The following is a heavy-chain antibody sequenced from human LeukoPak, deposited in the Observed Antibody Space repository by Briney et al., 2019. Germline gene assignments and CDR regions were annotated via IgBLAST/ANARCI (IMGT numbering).Heavy chain of an antibody. Sequence: PSQTLSLTCTVSGGSISSGSYYWSWIRQPAGTGLKWIGRIYTSGSTNYNPSLKSRVTISVDTSKNQFSLKLSSVTAADTAVYYCARVLWFGGPYGMDVWGQGTTVTVSS. CDR3: ARVLWFGGPYGMDV. J-gene: IGHJ6*02. CDR2: IYTSGST. D-gene: IGHD3-10*01. V-gene: IGHV4-61*02. CDR1: GGSISSGSYY.